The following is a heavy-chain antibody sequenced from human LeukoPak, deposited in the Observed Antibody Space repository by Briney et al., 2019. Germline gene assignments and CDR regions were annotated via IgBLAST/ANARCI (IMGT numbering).Heavy chain of an antibody. V-gene: IGHV4-39*01. CDR3: ARHEREYSSSSDWFDP. CDR2: IYYSGST. J-gene: IGHJ5*02. CDR1: GGSITSSSYY. Sequence: SETLSLTCTVSGGSITSSSYYSGWIRQPPGKRLEWIGSIYYSGSTYYNPSLKSRVTISVDTSKNQFSLKLSSVTAADTAVYYCARHEREYSSSSDWFDPWGQGTLVTVSS. D-gene: IGHD6-6*01.